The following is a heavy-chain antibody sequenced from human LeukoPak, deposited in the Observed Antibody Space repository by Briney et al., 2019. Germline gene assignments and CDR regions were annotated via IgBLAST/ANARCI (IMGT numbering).Heavy chain of an antibody. CDR2: INTNTGNP. J-gene: IGHJ6*03. CDR1: GYTFTGYY. CDR3: ARLDYGDYFFPNYYMDV. V-gene: IGHV7-4-1*02. D-gene: IGHD4-17*01. Sequence: ASVKVSCEASGYTFTGYYMHWVRQAPGQGLEWMGWINTNTGNPTYAQGFTGRFVFSLDTSVSTAYLQISSLKAEDTAVYYCARLDYGDYFFPNYYMDVWGKGTTVTVSS.